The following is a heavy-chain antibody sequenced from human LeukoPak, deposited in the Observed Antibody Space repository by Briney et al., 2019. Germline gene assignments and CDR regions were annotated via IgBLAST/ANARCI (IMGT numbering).Heavy chain of an antibody. D-gene: IGHD3-10*01. CDR1: GFTFTNYW. V-gene: IGHV3-7*01. J-gene: IGHJ4*02. CDR3: ARGRSSGSYYPTTSHFDY. CDR2: IYLDGSRA. Sequence: GGSLRLSCAVSGFTFTNYWMSWARQPPGKGLEWVANIYLDGSRAYYVDSVKGRFTISRDNAKNSLFLQMNSLSAEDTAVYYCARGRSSGSYYPTTSHFDYWGQGTLVTVSS.